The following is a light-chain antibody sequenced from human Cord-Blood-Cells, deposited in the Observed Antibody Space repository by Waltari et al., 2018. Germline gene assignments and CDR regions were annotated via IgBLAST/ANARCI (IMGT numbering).Light chain of an antibody. Sequence: DIQMTQSPSSLSASVGDRVTIPCRESQSISSYLKWDQQKPRKATKPLVYAASRLQRGVPSRFSGSGAGTDFTLTISSLQPADFAAYYCQQSYSTARPLGGGTKVEIK. CDR2: AAS. CDR3: QQSYSTARP. J-gene: IGKJ4*01. CDR1: QSISSY. V-gene: IGKV1-39*01.